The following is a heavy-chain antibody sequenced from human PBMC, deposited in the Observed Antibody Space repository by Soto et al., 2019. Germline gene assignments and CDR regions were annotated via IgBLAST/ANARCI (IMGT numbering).Heavy chain of an antibody. CDR3: VRDFYHLNSDWFDCFDP. D-gene: IGHD3-9*01. CDR1: GYTFTNYG. J-gene: IGHJ5*02. Sequence: QVQLVQSGPEVKKPGASVRISCKASGYTFTNYGISWVRQAPGQGLEWMGWIGTYNGHTYYAQKVQGKITMTADTSTSTAYLDLRSLSSDDTAVYYCVRDFYHLNSDWFDCFDPWGQGTLVTVSS. V-gene: IGHV1-18*01. CDR2: IGTYNGHT.